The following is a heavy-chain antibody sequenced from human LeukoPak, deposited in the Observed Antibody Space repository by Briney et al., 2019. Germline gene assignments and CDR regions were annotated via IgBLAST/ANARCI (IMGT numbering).Heavy chain of an antibody. D-gene: IGHD4-23*01. CDR3: ARTYGGFDY. J-gene: IGHJ4*02. V-gene: IGHV3-7*01. CDR2: INEDGSEK. Sequence: GGSLRLSCAASGFTFSRYWMSWLRQAPGKGLEWVANINEDGSEKYYVDSVKGRFSISRDNAKNTLYLQMNSLRAEDTAVYYCARTYGGFDYWGQGTLVTVSS. CDR1: GFTFSRYW.